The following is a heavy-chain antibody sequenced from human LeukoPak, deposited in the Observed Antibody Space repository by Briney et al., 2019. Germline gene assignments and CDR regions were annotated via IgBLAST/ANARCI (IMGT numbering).Heavy chain of an antibody. CDR3: VRDLRSADF. CDR1: GFTFSNYW. Sequence: GGSLRLSCAASGFTFSNYWMHWVRQAPGKGLMWVSQISTDGSQTFYADSVKGRFTISRDNAKNTLFLQMGSLRAEDTAVYYCVRDLRSADFWGPGTLVTVSS. CDR2: ISTDGSQT. V-gene: IGHV3-74*01. J-gene: IGHJ4*02.